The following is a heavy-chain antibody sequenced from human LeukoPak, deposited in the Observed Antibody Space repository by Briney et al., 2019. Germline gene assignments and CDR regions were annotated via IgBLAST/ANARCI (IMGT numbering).Heavy chain of an antibody. CDR1: GGTLNNYA. CDR2: IIPMYGTT. CDR3: AREGRSSRTFDI. J-gene: IGHJ3*02. V-gene: IGHV1-69*05. D-gene: IGHD2-15*01. Sequence: SVKVSCKTSGGTLNNYATSWVRQAPGQGLEWMGVIIPMYGTTNYAPKFQDRVAITTDESTSTAYMELSSLRSEDTAVYYCAREGRSSRTFDIWGQGTMVTVSS.